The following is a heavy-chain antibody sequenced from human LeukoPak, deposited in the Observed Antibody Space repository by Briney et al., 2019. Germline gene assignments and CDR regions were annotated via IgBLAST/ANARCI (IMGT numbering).Heavy chain of an antibody. D-gene: IGHD6-13*01. Sequence: PGGSLRLSCAASGFTFSTYNMNSGRQAPGKGLEWVSYISSSSTTIYSADSVKGRFTISRDNAKNSLYLQMDSLRDEETAVYYCARVWSGQQLVLGDYWGQGALVTVSS. J-gene: IGHJ4*02. CDR1: GFTFSTYN. CDR2: ISSSSTTI. V-gene: IGHV3-48*02. CDR3: ARVWSGQQLVLGDY.